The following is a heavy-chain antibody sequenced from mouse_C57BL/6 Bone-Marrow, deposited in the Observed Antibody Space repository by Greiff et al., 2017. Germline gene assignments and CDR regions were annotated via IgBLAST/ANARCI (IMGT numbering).Heavy chain of an antibody. CDR1: GFTFSSYG. CDR3: ARHYYGSRYYFDY. J-gene: IGHJ2*01. D-gene: IGHD1-1*01. CDR2: ISSGGSYT. V-gene: IGHV5-6*01. Sequence: EVKLMESGGDLVKPGGSLKLSCAASGFTFSSYGMSWVRQTPDKRLEWVATISSGGSYTYYPDSVKGRFTISRDNAKNTLYLQRSSLKSEDTAMYYCARHYYGSRYYFDYWGQGTTLTVSS.